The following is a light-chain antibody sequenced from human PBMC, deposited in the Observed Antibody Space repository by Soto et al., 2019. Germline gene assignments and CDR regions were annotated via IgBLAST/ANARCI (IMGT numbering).Light chain of an antibody. CDR3: LQYNGYYRT. J-gene: IGKJ1*01. CDR1: QTINTW. V-gene: IGKV1-5*01. CDR2: DAS. Sequence: DIQMTQSPSTLSASVGDRVTITCRASQTINTWLAWYQQKPGKAPKLLIYDASSLAGGVPSRFSGSGSETTFTLTISSLQSDDFATYYCLQYNGYYRTFGQGTKVDIK.